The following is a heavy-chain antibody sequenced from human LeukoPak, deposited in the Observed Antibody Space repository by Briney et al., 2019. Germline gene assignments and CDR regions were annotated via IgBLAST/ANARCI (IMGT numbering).Heavy chain of an antibody. CDR3: ARERSIVGTTRGNYLDH. V-gene: IGHV4-39*02. CDR2: IYYSGST. D-gene: IGHD1-26*01. Sequence: SETLSLTCTVSGGSISSSTYYWGWIRQPPGKGLEWIVSIYYSGSTYYNSSLESRVTVSVDTSKNQFSLKLSSVTAADTAVYYCARERSIVGTTRGNYLDHWGQGTLVTVSS. J-gene: IGHJ4*02. CDR1: GGSISSSTYY.